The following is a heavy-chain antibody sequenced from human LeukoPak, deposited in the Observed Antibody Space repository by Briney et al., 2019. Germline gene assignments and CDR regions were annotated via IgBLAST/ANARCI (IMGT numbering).Heavy chain of an antibody. D-gene: IGHD3-10*01. J-gene: IGHJ3*02. CDR3: ARVGSAIARVAAFDT. CDR1: GFTFSSDE. CDR2: ISGSSITI. V-gene: IGHV3-48*03. Sequence: GGSLRLSCAASGFTFSSDEINWVRQAAGTGLEWVSYISGSSITIYYADSVKGRFTISRDNAKNSLYLQMNSLRAEDTAVYYCARVGSAIARVAAFDTWGQGTMVTVSS.